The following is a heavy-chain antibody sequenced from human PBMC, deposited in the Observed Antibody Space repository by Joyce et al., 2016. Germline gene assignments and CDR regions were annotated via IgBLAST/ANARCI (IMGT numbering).Heavy chain of an antibody. CDR3: ARDPSTWASNWYFDL. CDR1: DYAISSAYY. D-gene: IGHD7-27*01. J-gene: IGHJ2*01. Sequence: QVQLQESGPGLVKPSETLSLICAVSDYAISSAYYWAWIRQPPGKGLEWIGSIYHTGSTYYTPSLKSRLTISLDTSKNQFSLQLTSVAAADTAVYYCARDPSTWASNWYFDLWGRGSLVTVSS. V-gene: IGHV4-38-2*02. CDR2: IYHTGST.